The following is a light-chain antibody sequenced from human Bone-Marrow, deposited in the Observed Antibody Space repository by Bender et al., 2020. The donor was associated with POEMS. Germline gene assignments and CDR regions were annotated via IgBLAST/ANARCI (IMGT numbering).Light chain of an antibody. Sequence: AARMTCGGDDTGTKSVHWYRQKPGQAPELVLYDDYGRPSGISERFSGSDSGNTATLTINRVEAGDEADYYCQVWDRSTEHFAVFGGGTQLTVL. J-gene: IGLJ7*01. CDR3: QVWDRSTEHFAV. CDR1: DTGTKS. CDR2: DDY. V-gene: IGLV3-21*02.